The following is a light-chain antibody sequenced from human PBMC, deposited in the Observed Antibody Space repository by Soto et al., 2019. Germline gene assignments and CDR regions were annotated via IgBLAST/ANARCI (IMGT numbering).Light chain of an antibody. CDR1: QGISNW. CDR2: AAS. J-gene: IGKJ3*01. Sequence: DIQMTQSPSSVSASVGDRVTITCRASQGISNWLAWYQQKPGKAPSLLIHAASSLQSGVPSRFNGSGYGTDFTLTISSLQPEDFATYFCQQANSLPVTFGPGTKVDIK. CDR3: QQANSLPVT. V-gene: IGKV1-12*01.